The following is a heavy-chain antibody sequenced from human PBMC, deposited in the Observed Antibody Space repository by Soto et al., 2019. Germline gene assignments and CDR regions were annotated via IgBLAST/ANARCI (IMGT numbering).Heavy chain of an antibody. CDR2: ICGSGSGT. Sequence: GVLRLSCAASGFTFSIYAMSRVSQAPGKGLEWVSVICGSGSGTYYADSVKGRFTISRDNSKKTLYVQMNSPRAEDTAVYYCAKMSDFWSGSPTYHFDYWGQGT. J-gene: IGHJ4*02. CDR3: AKMSDFWSGSPTYHFDY. V-gene: IGHV3-23*01. CDR1: GFTFSIYA. D-gene: IGHD3-3*01.